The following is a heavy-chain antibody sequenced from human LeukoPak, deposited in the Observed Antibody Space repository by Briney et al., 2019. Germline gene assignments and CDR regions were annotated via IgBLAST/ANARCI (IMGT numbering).Heavy chain of an antibody. V-gene: IGHV3-23*01. CDR3: AKDVRTEYYFDY. CDR1: GFTFCSYA. J-gene: IGHJ4*02. CDR2: ISGSGGST. D-gene: IGHD4-17*01. Sequence: GGSLRLSCAASGFTFCSYAMICLRQAPGEGREWFSAISGSGGSTYYADSVKGRFTISRDNSKNTLYLQMNSLRAEDTAVYYCAKDVRTEYYFDYWGQGTLVTVSS.